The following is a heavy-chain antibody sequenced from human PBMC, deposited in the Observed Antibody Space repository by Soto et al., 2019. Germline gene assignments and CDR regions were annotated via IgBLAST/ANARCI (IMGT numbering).Heavy chain of an antibody. CDR1: GGSFSGYY. Sequence: QVQLQQWGAGLLKPSETLSLTCAVYGGSFSGYYWSWIRQPPGKGLEGIGEINHSGSTNYNPSLKSRVTISVDTSKNQFSLKLSSVTAADTAVYYCARSRITMVRGVIDYWGQGTLVTVSS. CDR3: ARSRITMVRGVIDY. J-gene: IGHJ4*02. V-gene: IGHV4-34*01. CDR2: INHSGST. D-gene: IGHD3-10*01.